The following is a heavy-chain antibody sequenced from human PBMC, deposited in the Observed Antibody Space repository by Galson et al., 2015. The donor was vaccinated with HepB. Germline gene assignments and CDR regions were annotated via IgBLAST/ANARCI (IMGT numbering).Heavy chain of an antibody. J-gene: IGHJ3*01. V-gene: IGHV3-23*01. CDR1: GFTFSNYA. D-gene: IGHD5-18*01. CDR3: AKSTASYGPSDAFDV. CDR2: ISGSAYST. Sequence: SLRLSCAASGFTFSNYAMSWVRQAPGKGLEWISSISGSAYSTYYADSVKGRFFISGDNSKTTLSLHMNSLRAEDTALYYCAKSTASYGPSDAFDVWGQGTMVTVSS.